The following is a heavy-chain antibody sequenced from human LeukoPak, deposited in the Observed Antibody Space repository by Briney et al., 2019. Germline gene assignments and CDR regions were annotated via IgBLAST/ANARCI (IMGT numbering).Heavy chain of an antibody. Sequence: SETLSLTCTVSGGSVSSGSDYWSWIRQPPGKGLEWIGYIYHSGSTNYNPSLKSRVTMSVDTSKNQLSLKLSSVTAADTAVYYCARDGDYWGQGTLVTVSS. J-gene: IGHJ4*02. CDR2: IYHSGST. V-gene: IGHV4-61*01. CDR1: GGSVSSGSDY. CDR3: ARDGDY.